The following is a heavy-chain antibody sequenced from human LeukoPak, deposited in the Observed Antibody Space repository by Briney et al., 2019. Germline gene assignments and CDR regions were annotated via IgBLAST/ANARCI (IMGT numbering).Heavy chain of an antibody. CDR1: GFTFSSYS. CDR2: ISSSSSTI. Sequence: GGSLRLSCAASGFTFSSYSMNWVRQAPGKGLEWVSYISSSSSTIYYADSVKGRLTISRDNAKNSLYLQMNSLRAEDTAVYYCARGQYYCSGGSCYSIFDYWGQGTLVTVSS. D-gene: IGHD2-15*01. J-gene: IGHJ4*02. CDR3: ARGQYYCSGGSCYSIFDY. V-gene: IGHV3-48*01.